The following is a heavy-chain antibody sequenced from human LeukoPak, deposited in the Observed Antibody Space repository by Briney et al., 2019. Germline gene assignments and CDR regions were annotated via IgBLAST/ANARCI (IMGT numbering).Heavy chain of an antibody. D-gene: IGHD3-10*01. CDR2: ISYDGSNK. V-gene: IGHV3-30*03. CDR3: ARSLRVRGVPDYMDF. Sequence: GGSLRLSCAASGFTFSSYGMHWVRQAPGKGLEWVAVISYDGSNKYYADSVKGRFTISRDNSKNMLYLQMNSLRADDTAVYYCARSLRVRGVPDYMDFWGKGTTVIISS. CDR1: GFTFSSYG. J-gene: IGHJ6*03.